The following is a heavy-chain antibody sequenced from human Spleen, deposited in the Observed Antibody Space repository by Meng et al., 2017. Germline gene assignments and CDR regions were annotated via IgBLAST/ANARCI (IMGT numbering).Heavy chain of an antibody. V-gene: IGHV3-23*01. D-gene: IGHD2-15*01. CDR3: AKERGERIYCSGGSCYGCFDP. CDR1: GFTFNNFA. Sequence: GESLKISCAASGFTFNNFAMNWVRQAPGKGLEWVSGISASGGSKYYADSVKGRFTISRDNSKNTLYLQMNSLRAEDTAIYYCAKERGERIYCSGGSCYGCFDPWGQGTLVTVSS. CDR2: ISASGGSK. J-gene: IGHJ5*02.